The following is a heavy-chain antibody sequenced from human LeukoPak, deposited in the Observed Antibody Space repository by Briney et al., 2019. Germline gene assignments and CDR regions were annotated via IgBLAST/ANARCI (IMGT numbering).Heavy chain of an antibody. CDR2: IKQDGSEK. Sequence: GSLRLSCAASGFTFSSYWMSWVRQAPGKGLEWVANIKQDGSEKYYVDSVMGRFTISRDNAKNSLYLQMNSLRAEDTAVYYCARSAGDFWSGYFRGLWFDYWGQGTLVTVSS. CDR3: ARSAGDFWSGYFRGLWFDY. J-gene: IGHJ4*02. V-gene: IGHV3-7*01. CDR1: GFTFSSYW. D-gene: IGHD3-3*01.